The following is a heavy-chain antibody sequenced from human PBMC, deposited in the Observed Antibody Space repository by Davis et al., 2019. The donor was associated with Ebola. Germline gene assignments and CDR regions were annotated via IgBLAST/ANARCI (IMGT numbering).Heavy chain of an antibody. V-gene: IGHV1-46*01. CDR2: INPSGGST. D-gene: IGHD6-13*01. J-gene: IGHJ5*02. CDR3: ARGSFLGQQLILSSGFDP. Sequence: ASVKVSCKASGYTFTSYYMHWARQAPGQGLEWMGIINPSGGSTSYAQKFQGRVTMTRDTSTSTVYMELSSLRSEDTAVYYCARGSFLGQQLILSSGFDPWGQGTLVTVSS. CDR1: GYTFTSYY.